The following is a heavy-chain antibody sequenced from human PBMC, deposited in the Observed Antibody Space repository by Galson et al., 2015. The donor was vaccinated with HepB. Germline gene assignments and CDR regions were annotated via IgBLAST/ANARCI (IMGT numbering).Heavy chain of an antibody. CDR3: ARDYCSGDSCRGMDV. D-gene: IGHD2-15*01. CDR1: GYSFTNYW. V-gene: IGHV5-10-1*01. Sequence: QSGAEVKKSGESLRISCKGSGYSFTNYWISWVRQMPGKGLEWLGRIDPSDSYINNSPSFQGHVTISVDKSISTAYLQWSSLKASDTALYYCARDYCSGDSCRGMDVWGQGTTVIVSS. J-gene: IGHJ6*02. CDR2: IDPSDSYI.